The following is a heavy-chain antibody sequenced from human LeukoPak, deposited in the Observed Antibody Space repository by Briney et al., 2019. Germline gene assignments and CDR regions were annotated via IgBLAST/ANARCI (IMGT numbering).Heavy chain of an antibody. CDR3: VRDGDTALVPFDY. J-gene: IGHJ4*02. CDR1: GFTFSSYA. Sequence: GGSLRLSCAASGFTFSSYAMSWVRQAPGKGLEWVSRINSEGSSTKNADSVKGRFTISRDNAKNTLYLQMNSLRAEDTAVYHCVRDGDTALVPFDYWGQGTLVTVSS. D-gene: IGHD5-18*01. V-gene: IGHV3-74*01. CDR2: INSEGSST.